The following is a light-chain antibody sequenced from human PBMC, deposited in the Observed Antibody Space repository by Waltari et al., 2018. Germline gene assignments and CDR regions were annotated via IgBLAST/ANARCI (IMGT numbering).Light chain of an antibody. Sequence: EIALTQSPGPLSLSPGERATLSCRASQNIFRTLAWYQQKPGQAPRLLIYGAYTRATGIPDRFSGSGSGTDFSLTISGLDPEDFAVYYCQHYVRLPVTFGQGTKVEIK. V-gene: IGKV3-20*01. J-gene: IGKJ1*01. CDR1: QNIFRT. CDR2: GAY. CDR3: QHYVRLPVT.